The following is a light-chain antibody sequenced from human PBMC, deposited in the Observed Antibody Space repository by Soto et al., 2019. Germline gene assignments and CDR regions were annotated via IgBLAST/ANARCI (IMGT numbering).Light chain of an antibody. CDR2: DAS. CDR1: QGISSW. Sequence: MPQSPATLSASVGKRVNITCRGSQGISSWWACYQQKPGKAPKVLIYDASSLESGVASRFSGSGSGTEFTLIISSLQPDDFATYYCQQYKSYWTFGQGTKVDIK. J-gene: IGKJ1*01. CDR3: QQYKSYWT. V-gene: IGKV1-5*01.